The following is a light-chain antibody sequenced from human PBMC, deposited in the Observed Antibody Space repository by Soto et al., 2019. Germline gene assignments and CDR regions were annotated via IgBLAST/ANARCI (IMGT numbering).Light chain of an antibody. J-gene: IGLJ2*01. Sequence: QSVLTQPPSVSGTPGQSITISCSGSSSNIGTYTLNWYQHLPGTAPKLLFSTDDQRPSGVADRFSCSKSGTSASLAISGLHSEDEADYYCSAWDDRVNGVVFGGGTKLTVL. CDR3: SAWDDRVNGVV. CDR2: TDD. CDR1: SSNIGTYT. V-gene: IGLV1-44*01.